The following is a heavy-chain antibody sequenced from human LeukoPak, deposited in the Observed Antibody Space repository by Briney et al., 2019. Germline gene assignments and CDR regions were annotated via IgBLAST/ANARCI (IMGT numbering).Heavy chain of an antibody. CDR3: ARVPHAMVRGVIITEFYFDY. CDR2: IHTGGDT. V-gene: IGHV3-53*01. CDR1: GFTVSSKY. D-gene: IGHD3-10*01. Sequence: PGGSLRLSCAASGFTVSSKYMSWVRQAPGKGLEWVSLIHTGGDTSYVESVKGRFTISRDNSENTLYLQMNSLRAEDTAVYYCARVPHAMVRGVIITEFYFDYWGQGTLVTVSS. J-gene: IGHJ4*02.